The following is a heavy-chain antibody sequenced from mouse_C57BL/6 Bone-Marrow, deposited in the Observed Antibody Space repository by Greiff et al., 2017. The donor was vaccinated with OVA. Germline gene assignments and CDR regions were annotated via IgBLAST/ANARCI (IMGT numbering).Heavy chain of an antibody. CDR1: GYTFTDYY. J-gene: IGHJ3*01. V-gene: IGHV1-26*01. CDR2: INPNNGGT. D-gene: IGHD1-1*01. Sequence: VQLQQSGPELVKPGASVKISCKASGYTFTDYYMNWVKQSHGKSLEWIGDINPNNGGTSYNQKFKGKATLTVDKSSSTAYMELRSLTSEDSAVYYCAGGATVAPFAYWGQGTLVTVSA. CDR3: AGGATVAPFAY.